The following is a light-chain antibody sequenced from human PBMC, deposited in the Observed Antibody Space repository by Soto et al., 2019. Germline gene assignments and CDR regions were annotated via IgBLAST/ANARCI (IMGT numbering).Light chain of an antibody. Sequence: QSALTQPASVSGSPGQSITISCTGTSSDVGGYNYVSWYQQHPDKAPKLMIYDVSNRPSGVSYRFSGSKSGNTASLTISGLQAEDEADYYCTSYTSTSTVIFVGGTKVTVL. CDR2: DVS. J-gene: IGLJ2*01. CDR3: TSYTSTSTVI. CDR1: SSDVGGYNY. V-gene: IGLV2-14*01.